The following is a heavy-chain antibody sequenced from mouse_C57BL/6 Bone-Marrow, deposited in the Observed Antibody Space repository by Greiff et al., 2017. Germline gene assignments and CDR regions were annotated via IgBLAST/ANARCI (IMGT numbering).Heavy chain of an antibody. CDR3: TRDIDGIFAY. J-gene: IGHJ3*01. D-gene: IGHD1-3*01. CDR2: ISSGGDYI. CDR1: GFTFSSYA. V-gene: IGHV5-9-1*02. Sequence: EVQRVESGEGLVKPGGSLKLSCAASGFTFSSYAMSWVRQTPEKRLEWVAYISSGGDYIYYADTVKGRFTISRDNARNTLYLQMSSLKSEDTAMYYCTRDIDGIFAYWGQGTLVTVSA.